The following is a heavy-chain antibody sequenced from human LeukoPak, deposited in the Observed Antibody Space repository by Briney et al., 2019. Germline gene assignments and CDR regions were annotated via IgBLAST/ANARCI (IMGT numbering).Heavy chain of an antibody. D-gene: IGHD3-3*01. CDR1: GFTFSSYS. CDR3: ARPYPSPYYDFWSGYDAGGMDV. CDR2: ISSSSSYI. J-gene: IGHJ6*02. V-gene: IGHV3-21*01. Sequence: GGSLRLSCAASGFTFSSYSMNWVRQAPGKGREWVSSISSSSSYIYYADSVKGRFTISRDNAKNSLYLQMNSLRAEDTAVYYCARPYPSPYYDFWSGYDAGGMDVWGQGTTVTVSS.